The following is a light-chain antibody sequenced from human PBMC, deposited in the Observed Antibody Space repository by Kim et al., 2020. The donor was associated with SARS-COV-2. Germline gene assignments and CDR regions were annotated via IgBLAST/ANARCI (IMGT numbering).Light chain of an antibody. CDR3: AAWDDSLDGWV. Sequence: GQRVTISWSGDFSNPGANIVDWYQQFPGTAPKLLIHTTNQRRSGVPDRFSGSGSGTSASLAISGLQSEDEADYYCAAWDDSLDGWVFGGGTQLTVL. CDR1: FSNPGANI. V-gene: IGLV1-44*01. CDR2: TTN. J-gene: IGLJ3*02.